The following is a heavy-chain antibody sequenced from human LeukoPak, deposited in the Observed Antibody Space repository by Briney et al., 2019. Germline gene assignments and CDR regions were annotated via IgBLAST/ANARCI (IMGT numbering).Heavy chain of an antibody. J-gene: IGHJ4*02. CDR3: ARDEGFYYGSGSYYNY. D-gene: IGHD3-10*01. Sequence: GASVKVSCKASGGTFSSYAISWVRQAPGQGLEWMGRIIPILGIANYAQKFQGRVTITADKSTSTAYMELSSLRSEDTAVYYCARDEGFYYGSGSYYNYWGQGTLVTVSS. CDR1: GGTFSSYA. CDR2: IIPILGIA. V-gene: IGHV1-69*04.